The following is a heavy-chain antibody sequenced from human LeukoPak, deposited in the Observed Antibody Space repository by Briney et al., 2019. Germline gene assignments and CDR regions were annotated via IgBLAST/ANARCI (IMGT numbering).Heavy chain of an antibody. V-gene: IGHV4-30-4*08. J-gene: IGHJ4*02. CDR2: IYYSGST. Sequence: PSETLSLTCTVSGDSISSGDYYWSWIRQPPGKGLEWIVYIYYSGSTYYNPSLKSRVTISVDTSKNQFSLKLSPVTAADTAVYYCARTYCSSTSCYTFDYWGQGTLVTVSS. CDR3: ARTYCSSTSCYTFDY. D-gene: IGHD2-2*02. CDR1: GDSISSGDYY.